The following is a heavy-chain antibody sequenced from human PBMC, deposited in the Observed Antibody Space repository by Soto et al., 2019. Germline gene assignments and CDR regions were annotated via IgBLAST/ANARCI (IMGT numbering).Heavy chain of an antibody. CDR3: ARDLVLVAGAIPRYYYYGMDV. D-gene: IGHD2-2*01. V-gene: IGHV3-7*01. Sequence: PGGSLRLSCAASEITFSSYWMSWVRQAPGKGLEWVANIKQDGSEKYYVDSVKGRFTISRDNAKNSLYLQMNSLRAEDTAVYYCARDLVLVAGAIPRYYYYGMDVWGQGTTVTVSS. CDR1: EITFSSYW. J-gene: IGHJ6*02. CDR2: IKQDGSEK.